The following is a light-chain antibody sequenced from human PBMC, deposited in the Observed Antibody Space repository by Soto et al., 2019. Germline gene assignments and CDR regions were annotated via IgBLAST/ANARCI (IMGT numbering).Light chain of an antibody. J-gene: IGLJ2*01. CDR2: DVS. CDR1: TSYIGAYNY. CDR3: SSYSSSSTLMI. V-gene: IGLV2-14*03. Sequence: QSALAQAASVSGSPGQSITISCTGTTSYIGAYNYVSWYQHHPGKAPKVMIYDVSNRPSGVSIRFSGSKSGTTASLTISGLRAEDEADYYCSSYSSSSTLMIFGGGTKVTVL.